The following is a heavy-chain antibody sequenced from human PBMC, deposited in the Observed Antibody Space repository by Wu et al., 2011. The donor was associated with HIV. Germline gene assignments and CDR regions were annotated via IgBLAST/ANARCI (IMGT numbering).Heavy chain of an antibody. CDR2: VIPIFGTT. CDR3: SRMSYYGDSGYYYFDD. D-gene: IGHD3-3*01. Sequence: QVQLVQSGAEVKKPGSSVKVSCKASGDTFSNYAISWVRQAPGQGLEWMGRVIPIFGTTNYAPRFQGRVTLTTDESTNTAYMELSSLRWEDTATFYXSRMSYYGDSGYYYFDDWGQGTLVTVSS. V-gene: IGHV1-69*05. CDR1: GDTFSNYA. J-gene: IGHJ4*02.